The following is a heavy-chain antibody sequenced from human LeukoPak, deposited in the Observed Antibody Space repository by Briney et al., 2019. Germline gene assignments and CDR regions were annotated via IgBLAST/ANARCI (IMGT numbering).Heavy chain of an antibody. Sequence: SETLSLTCTVSGGSISSYYWSWIRQPAGKGLEWIGRIYTSGSTNYNPSLKSRVTMSVDTSKNQFSLKLSSVTAADTAVYYCARGLNRNDYGDYGYWGQGTLVTVSS. CDR2: IYTSGST. J-gene: IGHJ4*02. V-gene: IGHV4-4*07. D-gene: IGHD4-17*01. CDR1: GGSISSYY. CDR3: ARGLNRNDYGDYGY.